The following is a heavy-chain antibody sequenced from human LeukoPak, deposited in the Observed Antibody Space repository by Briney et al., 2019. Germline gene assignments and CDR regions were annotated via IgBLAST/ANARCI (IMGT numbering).Heavy chain of an antibody. CDR3: ARDRPANIEAVVHFDF. Sequence: ASVKVSCTASGYSFTTYGVSWVRQAPGQGLEWMGWISGYNGDTNYAQGFQGRVTMTIDTSTSTAYMELKSLRSDDTAVYFCARDRPANIEAVVHFDFWGQGTLLTVSS. CDR2: ISGYNGDT. CDR1: GYSFTTYG. D-gene: IGHD6-13*01. J-gene: IGHJ4*02. V-gene: IGHV1-18*01.